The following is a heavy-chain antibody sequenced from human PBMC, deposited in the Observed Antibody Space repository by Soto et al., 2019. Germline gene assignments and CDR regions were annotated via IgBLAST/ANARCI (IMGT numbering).Heavy chain of an antibody. CDR3: ARDPEHCSGGSCYFVAFDI. CDR1: GFIFSSFG. D-gene: IGHD2-15*01. CDR2: LWYDGSNK. Sequence: QVQLVESGGGVVQPGRSLRLSCAASGFIFSSFGMHWVHQAPGKGLEWVAVLWYDGSNKYYADSVKGRFTISRDNSKNTLYLQMNSLRAEDTAVYYCARDPEHCSGGSCYFVAFDIWGQGTMVTVSS. J-gene: IGHJ3*02. V-gene: IGHV3-33*01.